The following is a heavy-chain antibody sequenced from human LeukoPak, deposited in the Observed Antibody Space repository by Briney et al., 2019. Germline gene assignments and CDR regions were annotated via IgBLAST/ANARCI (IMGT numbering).Heavy chain of an antibody. CDR3: AKNPASSGYYSIDY. CDR2: ISGSGGST. Sequence: GGSLRLSCAASGFTFSSYAMSWVRQAPGKGLEWVSAISGSGGSTYYADSVKGRFTISRDNSKNTLYLQMNSLSAEDTAIYYCAKNPASSGYYSIDYWGQGTLVTVSS. D-gene: IGHD5-12*01. V-gene: IGHV3-23*01. CDR1: GFTFSSYA. J-gene: IGHJ4*02.